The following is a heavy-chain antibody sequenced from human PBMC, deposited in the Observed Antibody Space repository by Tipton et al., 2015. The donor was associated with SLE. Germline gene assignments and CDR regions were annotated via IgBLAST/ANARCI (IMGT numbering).Heavy chain of an antibody. Sequence: TLSLTCSVSNYSINSDYCWGWIRQPPGKGLEWIGCVYHGADTYYNPSLQSRVTISVDTSKNQFSLRLSSLTAADAAVYYCASQRFQQTGDYFDYWGQGILVTVSS. V-gene: IGHV4-38-2*01. D-gene: IGHD5-24*01. CDR2: VYHGADT. J-gene: IGHJ4*02. CDR1: NYSINSDYC. CDR3: ASQRFQQTGDYFDY.